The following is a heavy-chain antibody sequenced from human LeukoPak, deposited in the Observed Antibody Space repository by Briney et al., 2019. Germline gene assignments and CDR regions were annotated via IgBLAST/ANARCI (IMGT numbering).Heavy chain of an antibody. CDR3: ARALLSGSYRYYYYYYMDI. Sequence: GGSLRLSCAASGFTFSTYWMTWVRQAPGQGREWVANINLDGSEKYYVGSMKGRFTISRDNAKNSLSLQMSSLRAEDTAVYYCARALLSGSYRYYYYYYMDIWGKGTTVTVSS. V-gene: IGHV3-7*01. J-gene: IGHJ6*03. CDR1: GFTFSTYW. D-gene: IGHD1-26*01. CDR2: INLDGSEK.